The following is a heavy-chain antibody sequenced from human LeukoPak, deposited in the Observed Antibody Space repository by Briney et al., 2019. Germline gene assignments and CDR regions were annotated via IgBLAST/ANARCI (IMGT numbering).Heavy chain of an antibody. D-gene: IGHD6-13*01. V-gene: IGHV1-46*01. J-gene: IGHJ4*02. CDR2: INPSGGST. CDR1: GYTFTSYY. CDR3: ARPHEQQLTPFDY. Sequence: ASVKVSCKASGYTFTSYYMHWVRQAPGQGLKWMGIINPSGGSTSYAQKFQGRVTMTRDMSTSTVYMELSSLRSEDTAVYYCARPHEQQLTPFDYWGQGTLVTVSS.